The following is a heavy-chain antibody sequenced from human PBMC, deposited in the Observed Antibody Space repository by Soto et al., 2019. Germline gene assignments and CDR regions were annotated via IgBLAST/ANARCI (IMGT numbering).Heavy chain of an antibody. J-gene: IGHJ3*01. CDR3: AKLGLAAPVST. Sequence: SQTLTLTCTVSGDSLSDYSWTWIRQPPGKGLEWIGHIYYNGITNYNPSLGSRVTISEDMSKNQFFLKLNSVTAADTAVYFCAKLGLAAPVSTWGQGTMVT. CDR2: IYYNGIT. D-gene: IGHD6-13*01. CDR1: GDSLSDYS. V-gene: IGHV4-59*08.